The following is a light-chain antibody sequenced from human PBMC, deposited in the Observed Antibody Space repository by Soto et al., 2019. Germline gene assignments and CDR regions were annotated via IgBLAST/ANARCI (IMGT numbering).Light chain of an antibody. CDR1: SNDVGSYNL. V-gene: IGLV2-23*01. CDR2: EGT. CDR3: CSYAGGRTYV. J-gene: IGLJ1*01. Sequence: QSVLTQPASVSGSPGQSIVISCTGSSNDVGSYNLVSWYQHHPGKAPKVVIYEGTKRPSGVSNRFSGSKSGNTASLTISGLQAEDEADYYCCSYAGGRTYVFGSGTKVTVL.